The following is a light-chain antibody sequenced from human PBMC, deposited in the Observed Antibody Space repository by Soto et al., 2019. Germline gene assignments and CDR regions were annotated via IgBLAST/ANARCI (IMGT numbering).Light chain of an antibody. J-gene: IGKJ1*01. CDR3: QQFNYWPPWA. V-gene: IGKV3-15*01. Sequence: EVVMTQSPATLSVSPGERVTLSCRASQRISNNVAWYQQRPGQTPRLLIYGASTRASGVPARFSGSGFGADFTLTISGLQSEDVAIYYCQQFNYWPPWAFGQGTKLDIK. CDR1: QRISNN. CDR2: GAS.